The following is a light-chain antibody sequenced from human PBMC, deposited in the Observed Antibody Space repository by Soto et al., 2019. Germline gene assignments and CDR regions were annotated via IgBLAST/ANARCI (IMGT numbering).Light chain of an antibody. CDR3: QQRMNWPWT. Sequence: EIVLTQSPATLSLSPGERATLSCRASQSVGSYLAWYQQKSGQAPRLLIYDASNRATGIPARFGGSGSATDFTLTISSPEPEDFAVYYCQQRMNWPWTFGQGTKVEIK. V-gene: IGKV3-11*01. CDR1: QSVGSY. CDR2: DAS. J-gene: IGKJ1*01.